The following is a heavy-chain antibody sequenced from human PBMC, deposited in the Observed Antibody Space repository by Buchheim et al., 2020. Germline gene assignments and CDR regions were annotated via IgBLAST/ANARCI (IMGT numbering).Heavy chain of an antibody. CDR1: GFTFSDYW. D-gene: IGHD1-26*01. CDR3: AREGREQPIDY. J-gene: IGHJ4*02. Sequence: EVQLVESGGGLVQPGGSLRLSCAASGFTFSDYWMTWVRQAPGKGLEWVAIINRDGSEKNYVDSVKGRFTISRDNAKNSLNLQMNSLRAEDTAVYYCAREGREQPIDYWGQGTL. V-gene: IGHV3-7*01. CDR2: INRDGSEK.